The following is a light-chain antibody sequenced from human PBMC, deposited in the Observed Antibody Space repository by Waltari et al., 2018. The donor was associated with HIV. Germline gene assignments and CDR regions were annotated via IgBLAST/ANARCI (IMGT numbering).Light chain of an antibody. J-gene: IGLJ2*01. V-gene: IGLV3-21*02. Sequence: SYVLTQPPSVSVAPGQTAMITCGGNSVGSKTVHWYQQKPGQAPVLVVYDDSDRPSEIPERFSGSNAANSATLTISRVEDGDEADYYCQVYDGNSVIFAGGTKLTVL. CDR3: QVYDGNSVI. CDR2: DDS. CDR1: SVGSKT.